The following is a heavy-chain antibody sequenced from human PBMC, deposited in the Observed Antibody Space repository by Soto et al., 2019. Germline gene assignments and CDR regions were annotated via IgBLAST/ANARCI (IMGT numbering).Heavy chain of an antibody. J-gene: IGHJ5*02. V-gene: IGHV1-18*01. CDR1: GYTFTSYG. CDR2: ISAYNGNT. D-gene: IGHD3-3*01. Sequence: QVQLVQSGAEVKKPGASVKVSCKASGYTFTSYGISWVRQAPGQGLEWMGWISAYNGNTNYAQKLQGRVTMTKDTSTSTAYMELRSLRSDDTAVYYCARSWRVEVFPDWFDPWGQGTLVTVSS. CDR3: ARSWRVEVFPDWFDP.